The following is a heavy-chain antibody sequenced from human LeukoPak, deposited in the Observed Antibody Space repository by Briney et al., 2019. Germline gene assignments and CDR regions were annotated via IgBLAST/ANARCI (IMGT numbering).Heavy chain of an antibody. V-gene: IGHV3-23*01. CDR1: GYTFTSYA. J-gene: IGHJ4*02. Sequence: SCKASGYTFTSYAMSWVRQAPGKGLEWVSVISVSAGNTYYADSVKGRFTISRDNSKNTLSLQMNSLRAEDTAVYYCARSSSSLFDYWGQGTLVTVSS. D-gene: IGHD6-6*01. CDR3: ARSSSSLFDY. CDR2: ISVSAGNT.